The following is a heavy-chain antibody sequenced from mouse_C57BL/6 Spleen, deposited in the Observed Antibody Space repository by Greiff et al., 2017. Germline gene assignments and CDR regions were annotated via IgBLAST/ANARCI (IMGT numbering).Heavy chain of an antibody. CDR2: IWSGGST. CDR1: GFSLTSYG. V-gene: IGHV2-2*01. J-gene: IGHJ2*01. D-gene: IGHD2-3*01. Sequence: QVQLKESGPGLVQPSQSLSITCTVSGFSLTSYGVHWVRQSPGKGLEWLGVIWSGGSTDYNAAFISRLSISKDNSKSQVFFKMNSLQADDTAIYYCARDGYQYYFDYWGQGTTLTVSS. CDR3: ARDGYQYYFDY.